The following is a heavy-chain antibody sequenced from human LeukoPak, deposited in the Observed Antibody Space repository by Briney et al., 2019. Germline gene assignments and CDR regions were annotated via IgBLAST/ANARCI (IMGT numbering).Heavy chain of an antibody. CDR1: GGSISSGGYY. V-gene: IGHV4-31*03. Sequence: PSETLSLTCTVSGGSISSGGYYWSWIRQHPGKGLEWIGYIYYSGSTYYNPSLKSRVTISVDTSKNQFSLKLSSVTAADTAVYYCARGAHIGVVPAAATGDCFDPWGQGTLVTVSS. J-gene: IGHJ5*02. CDR2: IYYSGST. D-gene: IGHD2-2*01. CDR3: ARGAHIGVVPAAATGDCFDP.